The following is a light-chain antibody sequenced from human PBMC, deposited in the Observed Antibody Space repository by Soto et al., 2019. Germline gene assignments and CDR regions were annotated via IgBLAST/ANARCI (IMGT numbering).Light chain of an antibody. V-gene: IGLV1-40*01. CDR1: STHIGAGYD. Sequence: QSVLTQPPSVSGAPGQRVTISCTGSSTHIGAGYDVHWYQQRPGTAPKLLIYANNKRPSGVPDRFSGSKSGTSASLATTGLQDEDEADYYCQSNDSSLSAVVFGGGTQLTVL. J-gene: IGLJ2*01. CDR2: ANN. CDR3: QSNDSSLSAVV.